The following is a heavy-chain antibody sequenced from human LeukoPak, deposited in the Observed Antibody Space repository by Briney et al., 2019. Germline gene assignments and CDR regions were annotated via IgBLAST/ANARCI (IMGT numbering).Heavy chain of an antibody. CDR2: ISSSSSYI. CDR3: ARDDLTGYPEIFDY. D-gene: IGHD3-9*01. V-gene: IGHV3-21*01. CDR1: GFTFSSYT. Sequence: GGSLRLSCAASGFTFSSYTMNWVRQAPGKGLEWVSSISSSSSYIYYADSVKGRFTTSRENAKNSLYLQMNSLRAEDTAVYYCARDDLTGYPEIFDYWGQGTLVTVSS. J-gene: IGHJ4*02.